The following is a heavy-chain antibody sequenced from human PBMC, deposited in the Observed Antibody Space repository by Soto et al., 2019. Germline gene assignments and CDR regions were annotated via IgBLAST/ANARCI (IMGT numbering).Heavy chain of an antibody. J-gene: IGHJ4*02. CDR2: IYYSGST. V-gene: IGHV4-61*01. CDR3: ARLSIASRGGFDY. CDR1: GGSVSSGSDY. Sequence: PSETLCLTCTVSGGSVSSGSDYWSWIRQPPGKGLEWIGYIYYSGSTNYNPSLKSRVTISVDTSKNQFSLKLSSVTAADTAVYYCARLSIASRGGFDYWGQGTLVTVSS. D-gene: IGHD6-6*01.